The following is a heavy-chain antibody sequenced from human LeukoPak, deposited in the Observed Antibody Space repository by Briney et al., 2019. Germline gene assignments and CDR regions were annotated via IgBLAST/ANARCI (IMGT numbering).Heavy chain of an antibody. CDR3: ARGIFYYYGSSGYYHFDY. J-gene: IGHJ4*02. V-gene: IGHV4-61*01. D-gene: IGHD3-22*01. CDR2: IFFRVST. Sequence: SETLSLTCTVSGGSVSSGSYYWSWIRQPPGKTLEWIGHIFFRVSTHYLPSLTRLVSLSVDPSTTQFSLKLTSVTAADTAVYYCARGIFYYYGSSGYYHFDYWGQGTLVTVSS. CDR1: GGSVSSGSYY.